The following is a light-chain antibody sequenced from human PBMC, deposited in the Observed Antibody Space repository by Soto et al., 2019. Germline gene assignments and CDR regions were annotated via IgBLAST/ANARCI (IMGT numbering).Light chain of an antibody. Sequence: EIVLTQSPGTLSLSPVERATFSCRASQSVSSNYLAWYQQKPGQAPRLLFYGASTGATGLPARFSGSGSGTEFTLTINSLQAEDCAVYYCQQYYNWPRTFGQGTRLEIK. V-gene: IGKV3-15*01. CDR2: GAS. CDR3: QQYYNWPRT. CDR1: QSVSSN. J-gene: IGKJ5*01.